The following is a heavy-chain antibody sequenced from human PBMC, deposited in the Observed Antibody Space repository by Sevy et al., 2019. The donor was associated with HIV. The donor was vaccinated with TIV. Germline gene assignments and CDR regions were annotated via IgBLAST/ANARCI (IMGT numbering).Heavy chain of an antibody. D-gene: IGHD5-18*01. J-gene: IGHJ4*02. V-gene: IGHV3-11*01. CDR1: GLTFSDYY. Sequence: GGSLRLSCAASGLTFSDYYMSWIRQAPGKGLEWLSYISSSGTTLYSADSVKGRFAISRDDAKNSLYLQMNSLRAEDTAVYFCVGRRYSYTYSWSYHFDYWGQGALVTVSS. CDR3: VGRRYSYTYSWSYHFDY. CDR2: ISSSGTTL.